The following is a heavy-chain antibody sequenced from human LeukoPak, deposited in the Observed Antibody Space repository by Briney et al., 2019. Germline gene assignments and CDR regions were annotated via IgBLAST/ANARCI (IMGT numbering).Heavy chain of an antibody. V-gene: IGHV3-30*03. J-gene: IGHJ6*02. CDR2: ISYDGSNK. CDR3: ARSGSSYDYVWGSYRNGMDV. D-gene: IGHD3-16*02. CDR1: GFTFSSYG. Sequence: GGSLRLSCAASGFTFSSYGMHWVRQAPGKGLEWVAVISYDGSNKYYADSVKGRFTISRDNSKNTLYLQMNSLRAEDTAVYYCARSGSSYDYVWGSYRNGMDVWGQGTTVTVSS.